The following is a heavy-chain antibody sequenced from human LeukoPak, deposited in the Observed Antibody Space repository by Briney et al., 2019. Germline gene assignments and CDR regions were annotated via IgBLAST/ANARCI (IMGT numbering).Heavy chain of an antibody. Sequence: GGSLRLSCAASGFTFSSYSMNWVRQAPGKGLEWVSGISGNDGSTYYADSVKGRFTISRDNSKSTLYLQMNSLRAEDTAVYYRAKGPLTTVTTFDYWGQGTLVTVSS. V-gene: IGHV3-23*01. CDR1: GFTFSSYS. D-gene: IGHD4-17*01. J-gene: IGHJ4*02. CDR2: ISGNDGST. CDR3: AKGPLTTVTTFDY.